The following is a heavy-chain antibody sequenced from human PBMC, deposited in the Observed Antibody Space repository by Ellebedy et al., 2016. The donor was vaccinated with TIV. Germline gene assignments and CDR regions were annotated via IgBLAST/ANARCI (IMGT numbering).Heavy chain of an antibody. Sequence: GESLKISXAASGFTFNNYAMSWVRQAPGKGLEWVSLISGNGDNTYYADSVKGRFTISRDNSKNTLYLQMNSLRAEDTAVYYCAKSRRGYSAYNDASDIWGQGTMVTVSS. D-gene: IGHD5-12*01. V-gene: IGHV3-23*01. CDR3: AKSRRGYSAYNDASDI. J-gene: IGHJ3*02. CDR1: GFTFNNYA. CDR2: ISGNGDNT.